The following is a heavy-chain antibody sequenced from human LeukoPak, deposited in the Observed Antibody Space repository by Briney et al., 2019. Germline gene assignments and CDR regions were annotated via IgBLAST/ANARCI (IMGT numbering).Heavy chain of an antibody. D-gene: IGHD3-16*01. V-gene: IGHV3-53*01. CDR3: ARGGGLDV. J-gene: IGHJ6*02. Sequence: GGSLRLSCAASGFTVSSTYMSWVRQAPGKGLEWVSVIYNGGNKYYIDSVKGRFTISRDNAKNSLYLQMSNLRAEDTAVYFCARGGGLDVWGQGATVTVSS. CDR2: IYNGGNK. CDR1: GFTVSSTY.